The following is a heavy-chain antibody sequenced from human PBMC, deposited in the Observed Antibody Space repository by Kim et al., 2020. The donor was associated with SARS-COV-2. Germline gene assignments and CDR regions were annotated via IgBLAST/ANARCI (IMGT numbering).Heavy chain of an antibody. D-gene: IGHD2-8*01. Sequence: LKGRVTLSVDTSKNQCSLRLSSVTAADTAVYYCARRSSRYAKLWACYFDYWGQGTLVTVSS. J-gene: IGHJ4*02. V-gene: IGHV4-34*01. CDR3: ARRSSRYAKLWACYFDY.